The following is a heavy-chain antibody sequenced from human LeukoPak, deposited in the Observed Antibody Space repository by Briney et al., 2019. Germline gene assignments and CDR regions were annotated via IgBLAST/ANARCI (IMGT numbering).Heavy chain of an antibody. Sequence: ASVKVSCKASGYTFTGYYIHWVRQAPGQGLEWMGWINPNSGGTNYAQKFQGRVTMTRDTSISTAYMELSRLRSDDTAVYYCARDLSWYDFWSGYPPPYYYFDYWGQGTLVTVSS. D-gene: IGHD3-3*01. J-gene: IGHJ4*02. CDR3: ARDLSWYDFWSGYPPPYYYFDY. CDR1: GYTFTGYY. V-gene: IGHV1-2*02. CDR2: INPNSGGT.